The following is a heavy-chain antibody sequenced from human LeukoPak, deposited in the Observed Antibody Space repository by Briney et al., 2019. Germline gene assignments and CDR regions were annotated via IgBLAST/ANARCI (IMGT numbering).Heavy chain of an antibody. CDR3: AKGQRNDQQVVQRIDY. Sequence: GGSLRLSCTASRFTFSTYAMSWVRQAPGKGLEWVSSISGSGDTTYYTGSVKGRFTTSRDNSKNALYLQMSSLRAEDTAVYYCAKGQRNDQQVVQRIDYWGQGTLVTVSS. J-gene: IGHJ4*02. CDR2: ISGSGDTT. CDR1: RFTFSTYA. D-gene: IGHD2-2*01. V-gene: IGHV3-23*01.